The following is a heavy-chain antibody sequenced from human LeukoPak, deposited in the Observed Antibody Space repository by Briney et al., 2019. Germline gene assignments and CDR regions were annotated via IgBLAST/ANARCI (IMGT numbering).Heavy chain of an antibody. CDR1: GDSFISYY. J-gene: IGHJ3*02. V-gene: IGHV5-51*01. CDR3: ESPYGVSEFPGFDI. D-gene: IGHD3-10*01. Sequence: AFGDSFISYYIGWVSRMPRKGLEGMGMIYTGDSSTRYNPSFQGQVTISVDKSISTAYLQWSSLKASDTAMYYCESPYGVSEFPGFDIWGQGTMVTVS. CDR2: IYTGDSST.